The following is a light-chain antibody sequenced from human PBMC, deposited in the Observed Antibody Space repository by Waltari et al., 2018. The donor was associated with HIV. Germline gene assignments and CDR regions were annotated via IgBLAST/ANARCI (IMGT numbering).Light chain of an antibody. CDR2: WAS. V-gene: IGKV4-1*01. Sequence: DIVMTQSPDSLAVSLGERATINCKSSQSVLYSSNNTNYLAWYQQKPGQPPTLLIYWASSRESGVPDRFSGGGSVTDFTLTISSLQAEDVAVYYCQQYYSAPPTFGGGTKVEI. CDR3: QQYYSAPPT. CDR1: QSVLYSSNNTNY. J-gene: IGKJ4*01.